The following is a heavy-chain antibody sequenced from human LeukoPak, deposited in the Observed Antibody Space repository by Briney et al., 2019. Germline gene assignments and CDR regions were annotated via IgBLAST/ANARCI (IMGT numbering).Heavy chain of an antibody. CDR3: ARADAGGGDCRLNY. CDR2: IYYSGST. D-gene: IGHD2-21*02. Sequence: SETLSLACTVSGGSISSYYWSWIWQPPGKGLEWIGYIYYSGSTNYNPSLKSRVTISVDTSKNQFSLKLSSVTAADTAVYYCARADAGGGDCRLNYWGQGTLVTVSS. J-gene: IGHJ4*02. CDR1: GGSISSYY. V-gene: IGHV4-59*01.